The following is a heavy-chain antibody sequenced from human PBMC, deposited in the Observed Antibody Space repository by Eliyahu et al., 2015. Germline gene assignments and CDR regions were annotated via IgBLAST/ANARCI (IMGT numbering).Heavy chain of an antibody. V-gene: IGHV1-69*02. J-gene: IGHJ6*03. CDR3: ARMTTPTPEHYMDV. CDR2: IIPILGIA. D-gene: IGHD1-14*01. CDR1: GGTFSSYT. Sequence: QVQLVQSGAEVKKPGSSVKVSCKASGGTFSSYTISWVRQAPGQGLEWMGRIIPILGIANYAQKFQGRVTITADKSTSTAYMELSSLRSEDTAVYYCARMTTPTPEHYMDVWGKGTTVTVSS.